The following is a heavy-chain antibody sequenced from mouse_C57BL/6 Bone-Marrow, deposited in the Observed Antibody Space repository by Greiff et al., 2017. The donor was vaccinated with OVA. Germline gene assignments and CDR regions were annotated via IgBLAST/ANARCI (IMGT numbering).Heavy chain of an antibody. J-gene: IGHJ3*01. CDR2: ISSGSSTI. V-gene: IGHV5-17*01. Sequence: EVTLVESGGGLVKPGGSLKLSCAASGFTFSDYGMHWVRQAPEKGLEWVAYISSGSSTIYYADTVKGRFTISRDNAKNTLFLQMTSLRSEDTAMYYCARHDGYYGFAYWGQGTLVTVSA. D-gene: IGHD2-3*01. CDR3: ARHDGYYGFAY. CDR1: GFTFSDYG.